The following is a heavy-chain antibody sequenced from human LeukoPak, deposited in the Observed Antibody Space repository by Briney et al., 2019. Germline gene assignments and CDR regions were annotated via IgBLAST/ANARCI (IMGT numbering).Heavy chain of an antibody. CDR2: IMPDGSGK. Sequence: GGSLRLSCEASGFTFSSHWMTWVRQAPGMGLEWVAYIMPDGSGKYYVDSVKGRFTISRDNVKNSLYLQMNSLRAEDTAVYYCAELGITMIGGVWGKGTTVTISS. CDR3: AELGITMIGGV. D-gene: IGHD3-10*02. CDR1: GFTFSSHW. J-gene: IGHJ6*04. V-gene: IGHV3-7*01.